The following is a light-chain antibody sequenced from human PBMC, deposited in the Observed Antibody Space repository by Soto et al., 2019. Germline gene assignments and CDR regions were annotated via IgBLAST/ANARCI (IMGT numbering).Light chain of an antibody. V-gene: IGKV1-5*01. CDR2: DAS. CDR1: QSISRG. CDR3: QQYGSSPWT. J-gene: IGKJ1*01. Sequence: PSTLSSSVGDRVTITCRASQSISRGLAWYQQKPGKAPNVLIYDASTLESGVPSRFSGSGSGTDFTLTISRLEPEDFAVYYCQQYGSSPWTFGQGTKVDIK.